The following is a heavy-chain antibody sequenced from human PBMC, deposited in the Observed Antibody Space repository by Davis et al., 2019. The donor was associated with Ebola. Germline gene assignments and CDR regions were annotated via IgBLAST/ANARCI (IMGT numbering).Heavy chain of an antibody. J-gene: IGHJ3*01. CDR1: GCPISTYY. D-gene: IGHD6-19*01. V-gene: IGHV4-59*01. CDR3: ARGAGAAVAQLL. CDR2: IYYSGST. Sequence: MPSETLSLTCTVSGCPISTYYWSWIRQPPGKGLEWIGYIYYSGSTTYNPSLKSRVTISVDTSQNQFSLKLTSVTAADTAVYYCARGAGAAVAQLLWGQGTMVTVSS.